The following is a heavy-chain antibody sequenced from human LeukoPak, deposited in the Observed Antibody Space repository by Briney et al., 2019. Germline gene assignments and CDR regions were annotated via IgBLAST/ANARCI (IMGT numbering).Heavy chain of an antibody. CDR3: ARVPLRSFDLDSFDI. J-gene: IGHJ3*02. Sequence: SETLSLTCTVSGGSVSSGTYYWSWIRQPPGKGLEWIGYMYYSGSTNYHPSLQSRVTISVDTSKNHFSLKLSSMTAADTAVYYCARVPLRSFDLDSFDIWGQGTMVTVSS. D-gene: IGHD3-9*01. CDR2: MYYSGST. V-gene: IGHV4-61*03. CDR1: GGSVSSGTYY.